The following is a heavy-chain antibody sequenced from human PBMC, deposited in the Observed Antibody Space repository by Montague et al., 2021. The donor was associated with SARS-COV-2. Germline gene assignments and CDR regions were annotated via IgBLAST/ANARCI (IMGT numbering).Heavy chain of an antibody. D-gene: IGHD4-11*01. V-gene: IGHV4-31*03. Sequence: TLSLTCTVSGDSITSGGYFWNWIRQHPGKGLKYIGAISYSGSTYYKPSLTSRVSISMDTSKNAFSLSLRSVTAADTAVYFCAASGRRGYSNPFHHCGRGSLVTVSS. J-gene: IGHJ4*02. CDR1: GDSITSGGYF. CDR2: ISYSGST. CDR3: AASGRRGYSNPFHH.